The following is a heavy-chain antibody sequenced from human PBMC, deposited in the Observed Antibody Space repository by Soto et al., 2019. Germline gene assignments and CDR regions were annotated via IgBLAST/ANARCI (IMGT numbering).Heavy chain of an antibody. J-gene: IGHJ4*02. Sequence: PGGSLRLSCGASGFTLRNYEMAWVRQAPGKGLEWVSYISDSGGTIKYADSVKGRFTVSRDNAKNSQYLQMDSLRVEDTATYYCAGGVMYSGSFLDWGQGALVTVSS. CDR3: AGGVMYSGSFLD. V-gene: IGHV3-48*03. D-gene: IGHD1-26*01. CDR1: GFTLRNYE. CDR2: ISDSGGTI.